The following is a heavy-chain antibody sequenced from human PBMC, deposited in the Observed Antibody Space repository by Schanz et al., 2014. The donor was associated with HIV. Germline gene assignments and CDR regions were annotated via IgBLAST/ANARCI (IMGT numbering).Heavy chain of an antibody. V-gene: IGHV3-30*18. J-gene: IGHJ4*02. Sequence: QVQLVESGGGVVQPGRSLRLSCAGSGFSFDTFGIHWVRQAPGKGLEWLAVISYDGRNKKFANSVKGRFTISRDNSKNMLYLQMTTLRPEDTAVYYCAKPEYDSSGNSQSHFDYWGQGTLVTVSS. D-gene: IGHD3-22*01. CDR1: GFSFDTFG. CDR3: AKPEYDSSGNSQSHFDY. CDR2: ISYDGRNK.